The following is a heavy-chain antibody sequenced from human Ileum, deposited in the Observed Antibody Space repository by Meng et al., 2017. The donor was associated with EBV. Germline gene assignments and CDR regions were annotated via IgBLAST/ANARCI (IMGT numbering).Heavy chain of an antibody. Sequence: EQRVESGGALVQPGGSLRLACAASGFTFSTFWMHWVRQAPGKGLVWVSRISPDGSRTNYADYVKGRFTISRDNAKNMVYLQMSSLRAEDTAVYHCFLVSTVTQPDFWGPGTLVTVSS. V-gene: IGHV3-74*01. CDR1: GFTFSTFW. D-gene: IGHD5/OR15-5a*01. CDR2: ISPDGSRT. J-gene: IGHJ4*02. CDR3: FLVSTVTQPDF.